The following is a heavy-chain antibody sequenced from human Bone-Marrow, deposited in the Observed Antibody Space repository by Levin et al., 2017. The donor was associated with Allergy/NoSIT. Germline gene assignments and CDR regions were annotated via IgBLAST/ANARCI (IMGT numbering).Heavy chain of an antibody. Sequence: PGGSLRLSCVAAGFTFASSWMAWVRQAPGKGLEWVALINQDESIQYYGDSVKGRITVSRDNAKNTLYLQMHSLRVEDMAVYYCGRDPSWGSVDYWGQGTLVTVSS. V-gene: IGHV3-7*04. CDR1: GFTFASSW. D-gene: IGHD7-27*01. CDR2: INQDESIQ. J-gene: IGHJ4*02. CDR3: GRDPSWGSVDY.